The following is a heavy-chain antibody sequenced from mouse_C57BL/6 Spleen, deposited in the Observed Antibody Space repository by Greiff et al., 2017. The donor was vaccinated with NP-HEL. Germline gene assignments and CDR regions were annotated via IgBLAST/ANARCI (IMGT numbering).Heavy chain of an antibody. Sequence: QVQLQQPGAELVMPGASVKLSCKASGYTFTSYWMHWVKQRPGQGLEWIREIDPSDSYTNYNQKFKGKSTLTVDKSSSTAYMQLSSLTSEDSAVYYCARGKEWFPDYWGQGTTLTVSS. CDR2: IDPSDSYT. V-gene: IGHV1-69*01. CDR1: GYTFTSYW. J-gene: IGHJ2*01. D-gene: IGHD1-3*01. CDR3: ARGKEWFPDY.